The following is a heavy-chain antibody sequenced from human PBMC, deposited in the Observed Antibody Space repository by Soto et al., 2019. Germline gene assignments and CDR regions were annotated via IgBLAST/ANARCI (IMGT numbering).Heavy chain of an antibody. D-gene: IGHD5-12*01. CDR3: ARVSVDVPE. CDR2: IDPKSGGT. V-gene: IGHV1-2*02. J-gene: IGHJ4*02. Sequence: QLVQSGAEVKKPGASVRVSCKTSGPTFIAYYIHRVRQAPGQGLEWMGWIDPKSGGTTYEQKFLGRVTKTRDTSINTAYMDLNRLTSDDTAVYYCARVSVDVPEWGQGTLITVSS. CDR1: GPTFIAYY.